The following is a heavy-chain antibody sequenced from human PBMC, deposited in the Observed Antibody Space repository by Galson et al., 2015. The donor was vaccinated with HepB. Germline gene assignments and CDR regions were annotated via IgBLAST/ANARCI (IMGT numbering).Heavy chain of an antibody. J-gene: IGHJ4*02. CDR2: IGLTGTDI. V-gene: IGHV3-11*01. D-gene: IGHD5-24*01. Sequence: SLRLSCAASGFTFNDYYMSWLRQAPGKGLEWISYIGLTGTDIQYAASVKGRFTISRDNANNLLFLQMNGLRADDTAVYFCVKTAGRDGYSSVGRGQGTLVTVSS. CDR3: VKTAGRDGYSSVG. CDR1: GFTFNDYY.